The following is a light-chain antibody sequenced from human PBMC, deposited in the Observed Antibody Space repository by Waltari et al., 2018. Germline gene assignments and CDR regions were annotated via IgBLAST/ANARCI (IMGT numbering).Light chain of an antibody. Sequence: QSALTQPASVSGSPGLSITTSCTGTSSDVGGYNYVCWYQQHPGNAPKLMIYEVSNRPSGVSNRFSGSKSGNTASLTISGLQAEDEADYYCSSYTSSSTLVFGGGTKLTVL. CDR3: SSYTSSSTLV. J-gene: IGLJ2*01. V-gene: IGLV2-14*01. CDR1: SSDVGGYNY. CDR2: EVS.